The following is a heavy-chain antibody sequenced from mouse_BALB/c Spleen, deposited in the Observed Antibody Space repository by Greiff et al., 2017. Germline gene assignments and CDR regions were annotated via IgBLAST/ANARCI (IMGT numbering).Heavy chain of an antibody. D-gene: IGHD1-2*01. Sequence: EVKLMESGAELVKPGASVKLSCTASGFNIKDTYMHWVKQRPEQGLEWIGRIDPANGNTKYDPKFQGKATITADTSSNTAYLQLSSLTSEDTAVYYCARTIGYGYGDYFDYWGQGTTLTVSS. CDR1: GFNIKDTY. CDR2: IDPANGNT. J-gene: IGHJ2*01. CDR3: ARTIGYGYGDYFDY. V-gene: IGHV14-3*02.